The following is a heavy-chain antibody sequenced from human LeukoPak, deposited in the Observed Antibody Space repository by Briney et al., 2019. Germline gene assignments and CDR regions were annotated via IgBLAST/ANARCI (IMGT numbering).Heavy chain of an antibody. D-gene: IGHD6-25*01. CDR3: ARGRGSLDY. CDR1: GFTFRSYW. Sequence: GGSLRLSCAASGFTFRSYWMTWVRQAPGKGLEWVANIKQDGSAKYTLDSVKGRFTISRDNAKNSLYLQMNSLRAEDTAIYYCARGRGSLDYWGQGALVTVSS. V-gene: IGHV3-7*04. J-gene: IGHJ4*02. CDR2: IKQDGSAK.